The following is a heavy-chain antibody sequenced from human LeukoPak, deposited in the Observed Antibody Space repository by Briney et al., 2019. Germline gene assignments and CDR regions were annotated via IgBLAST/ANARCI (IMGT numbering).Heavy chain of an antibody. CDR2: IYPGDSET. CDR1: GYSFTSYW. CDR3: ARRYGGYVAY. J-gene: IGHJ4*02. D-gene: IGHD5-12*01. Sequence: GESLKFSCKGSGYSFTSYWIGWVRQLPGKGLEGMGIIYPGDSETSYSPSFQAQVTISADKSNSTAYLQWRSLKASDTAMYYCARRYGGYVAYRGQRNLVTVSS. V-gene: IGHV5-51*01.